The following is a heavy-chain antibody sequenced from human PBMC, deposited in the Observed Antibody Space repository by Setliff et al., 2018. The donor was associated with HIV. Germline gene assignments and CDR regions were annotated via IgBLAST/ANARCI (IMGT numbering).Heavy chain of an antibody. J-gene: IGHJ6*03. Sequence: PGESLKISCAASGFTFTSYAMNWVRQAPGKGLEWVSGISGGGASTYYADSVKGRFTVSRDNSKSTLYLQMNSLRAEDTATYYCARGTDYDLWTYYYYMDVWGKGTTVTVSS. CDR1: GFTFTSYA. V-gene: IGHV3-23*01. CDR2: ISGGGAST. CDR3: ARGTDYDLWTYYYYMDV. D-gene: IGHD3-3*01.